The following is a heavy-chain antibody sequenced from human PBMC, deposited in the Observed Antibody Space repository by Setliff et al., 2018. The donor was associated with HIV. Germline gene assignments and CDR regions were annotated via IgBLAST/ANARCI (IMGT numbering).Heavy chain of an antibody. V-gene: IGHV4-39*07. CDR2: IYHTGST. J-gene: IGHJ4*02. CDR3: GREGGRKYDGPGNWR. CDR1: GGSINSTSYY. Sequence: SETLSLTCTVSGGSINSTSYYWGWIRQPPGNGLEWIGSIYHTGSTYYKPSLKSRVTISVDTSSDTAYMELSRLRSEDTAVYYCGREGGRKYDGPGNWRWGQGTLVTVSS. D-gene: IGHD3-10*01.